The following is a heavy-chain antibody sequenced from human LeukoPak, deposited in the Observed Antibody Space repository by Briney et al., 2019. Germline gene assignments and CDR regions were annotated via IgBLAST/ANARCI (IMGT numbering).Heavy chain of an antibody. CDR2: IIPILGIA. D-gene: IGHD6-19*01. CDR1: GGTFSSYA. Sequence: ASVKVSCKASGGTFSSYAISWVRQAPGQGLEWMGRIIPILGIANYAQKFQGRVTITADKSTSTAYMELSSLRSEDTAVYYCARTGSGWYYYYYGMDVWGQGTAVTVSS. J-gene: IGHJ6*02. CDR3: ARTGSGWYYYYYGMDV. V-gene: IGHV1-69*04.